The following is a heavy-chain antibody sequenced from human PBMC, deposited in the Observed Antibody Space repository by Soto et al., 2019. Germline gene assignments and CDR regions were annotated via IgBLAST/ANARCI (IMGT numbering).Heavy chain of an antibody. CDR1: GFTFSSYW. J-gene: IGHJ6*02. V-gene: IGHV3-7*01. D-gene: IGHD3-10*01. CDR2: IKQDGSEK. CDR3: ARDFHYGSGSYSPWYYYGMDV. Sequence: GGSLRLSCAASGFTFSSYWMSWVRQAPGKGLEWVANIKQDGSEKYYVDSVKGRFTISRDNAKNSLYLQMNSLRAEDTAVYYCARDFHYGSGSYSPWYYYGMDVGGQGTTVTVSS.